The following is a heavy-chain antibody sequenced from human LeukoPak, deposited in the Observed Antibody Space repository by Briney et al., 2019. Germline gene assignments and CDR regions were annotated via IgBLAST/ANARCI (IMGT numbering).Heavy chain of an antibody. D-gene: IGHD5-24*01. CDR3: ARYMREMATTGEFDY. V-gene: IGHV4-38-2*02. Sequence: KASETLSLTCTVSGYSISSGYYWGWIRQPPGKGLEWIGSIYHSGSTYYNPSLKSRVTISVDTSKNQFSLKLSSVTAADTAVYYCARYMREMATTGEFDYWGQGTLVTVSS. J-gene: IGHJ4*02. CDR2: IYHSGST. CDR1: GYSISSGYY.